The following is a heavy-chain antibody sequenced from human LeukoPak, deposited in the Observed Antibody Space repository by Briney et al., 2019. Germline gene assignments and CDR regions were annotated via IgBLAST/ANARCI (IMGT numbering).Heavy chain of an antibody. CDR3: AKDQRLRPQYYFDS. V-gene: IGHV3-23*01. CDR2: ISGSGTYT. CDR1: GFTFNSYA. J-gene: IGHJ4*02. Sequence: PGGSLRLACLASGFTFNSYAMFWVRQTPGKVLEWVSGISGSGTYTYYADSVKGRFTISRDNSKNMLYLQMNSLRAEDTAVFYCAKDQRLRPQYYFDSWGQGTLVTVSS.